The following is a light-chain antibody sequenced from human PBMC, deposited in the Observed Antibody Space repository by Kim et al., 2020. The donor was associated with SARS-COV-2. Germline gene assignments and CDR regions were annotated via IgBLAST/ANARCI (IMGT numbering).Light chain of an antibody. J-gene: IGKJ2*01. V-gene: IGKV2-28*01. CDR1: QSLLQSNGYTY. CDR2: LGS. CDR3: MQALHTPPVT. Sequence: IVMTQSPLSLSVTPGEPATISCRSSQSLLQSNGYTYLDWYLQKPGQSPQLLIYLGSNRVSGVPDRFSGSGSGTHFTLKISRVEAEDVGVYYCMQALHTPPVTFGRGTKLEI.